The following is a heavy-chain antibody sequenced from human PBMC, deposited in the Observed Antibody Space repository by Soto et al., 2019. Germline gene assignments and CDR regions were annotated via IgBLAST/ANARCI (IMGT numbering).Heavy chain of an antibody. Sequence: SETLSLTCTVSCGSISSSSYYWGWIRQPPGKGLEWIGSIYYSGSTYYNPSLKSRVTISVDTSKNQFSLKLSSVTAADTAVYYCARIYCSGGSCYPYYYYYGMDVWGQGTTVTVSS. V-gene: IGHV4-39*01. CDR1: CGSISSSSYY. J-gene: IGHJ6*02. CDR2: IYYSGST. CDR3: ARIYCSGGSCYPYYYYYGMDV. D-gene: IGHD2-15*01.